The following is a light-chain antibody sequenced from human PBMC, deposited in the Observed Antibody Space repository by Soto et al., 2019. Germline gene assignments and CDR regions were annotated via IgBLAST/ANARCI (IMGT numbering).Light chain of an antibody. V-gene: IGLV2-14*01. CDR1: SSDVGGYDY. Sequence: QSALTQPASVSGSPGQSITSSCTGTSSDVGGYDYVSWYQQHTGKAPKLMIYEVNNRPSGVSNRFSGSKSGNTASLTISGLQAEDEADYYCSSYTSTSSLEVFGGGTKVTV. CDR2: EVN. J-gene: IGLJ2*01. CDR3: SSYTSTSSLEV.